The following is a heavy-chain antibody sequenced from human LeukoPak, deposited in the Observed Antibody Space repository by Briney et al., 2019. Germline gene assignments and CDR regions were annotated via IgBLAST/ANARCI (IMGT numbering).Heavy chain of an antibody. V-gene: IGHV1-8*01. CDR2: MNPNSGNT. CDR3: ARGVFNYGSGSYYTT. J-gene: IGHJ5*02. Sequence: GASVKVSCXASGYTFTSYDINWVRQATGQGLEWMGWMNPNSGNTGYAQKFQGRVTMTRNTSISTAYMELSSLRSEDTAVYYCARGVFNYGSGSYYTTWGQGTLVTVSS. D-gene: IGHD3-10*01. CDR1: GYTFTSYD.